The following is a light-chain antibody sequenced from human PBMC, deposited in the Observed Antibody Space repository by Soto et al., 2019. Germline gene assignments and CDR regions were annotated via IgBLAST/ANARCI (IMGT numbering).Light chain of an antibody. CDR1: QSISNNY. V-gene: IGKV3-20*01. Sequence: EIVLTQSPGTLSLSPGERATLSCRASQSISNNYLAWYQQKPGQTHRLLIYHASSTATGIPDRFSGSGSGTDFTLTISRLEPEDFAVYYCQQYGASPGTFGQGTKLEIK. CDR2: HAS. J-gene: IGKJ2*01. CDR3: QQYGASPGT.